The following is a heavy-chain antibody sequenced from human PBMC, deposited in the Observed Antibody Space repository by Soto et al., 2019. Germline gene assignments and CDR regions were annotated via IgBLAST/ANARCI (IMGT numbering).Heavy chain of an antibody. CDR1: GYIFSDYY. CDR2: IDPRNGGT. V-gene: IGHV1-2*02. D-gene: IGHD5-18*01. J-gene: IGHJ4*02. CDR3: ARVLYRNVIHA. Sequence: QVQLVQSGSDVKKPGASFTVSCKASGYIFSDYYIHWVRQAPGQGLEWMGWIDPRNGGTKYAQKFQDRLTMTTVTSTSTAFLELRRLRLDDTAVFFCARVLYRNVIHAWGQGTLVTVSS.